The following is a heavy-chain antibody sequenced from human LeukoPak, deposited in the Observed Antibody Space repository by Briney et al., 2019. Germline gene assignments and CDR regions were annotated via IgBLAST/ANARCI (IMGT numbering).Heavy chain of an antibody. J-gene: IGHJ4*02. D-gene: IGHD5-24*01. V-gene: IGHV3-48*01. CDR3: ARDYKYAFDN. CDR2: IGISSGNT. CDR1: GFSFGDYS. Sequence: GGSLRLSCAASGFSFGDYSMTWVRQAPGKGLEWISYIGISSGNTYYADSVKGRFTISGDKARDSLYLQMNSLRVEDTAVYYCARDYKYAFDNWGQGTLVTVSS.